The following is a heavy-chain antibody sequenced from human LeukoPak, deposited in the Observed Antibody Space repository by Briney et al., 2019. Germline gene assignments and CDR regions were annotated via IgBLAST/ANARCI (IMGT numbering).Heavy chain of an antibody. V-gene: IGHV4-61*02. CDR3: ARGAADRNNYYYYIDV. D-gene: IGHD1/OR15-1a*01. CDR2: IYTSGST. J-gene: IGHJ6*03. Sequence: SETLSLTCTVSGNSISSGDNYWSWIRQPAGKGLEWIGRIYTSGSTNYNPSLKSRVTISVDTSKNQFSLKLTSVTAADTAVYYCARGAADRNNYYYYIDVWGKGTTVTVSS. CDR1: GNSISSGDNY.